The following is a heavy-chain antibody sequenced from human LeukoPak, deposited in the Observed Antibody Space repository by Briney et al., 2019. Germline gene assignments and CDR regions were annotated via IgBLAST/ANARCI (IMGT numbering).Heavy chain of an antibody. D-gene: IGHD2-2*01. CDR3: ARLSAMAHDAFDI. CDR1: GGSISSTSIYY. Sequence: PSETLSLTCTVSGGSISSTSIYYWGWIRQPPGKGLEWIGSVYSTGITTGSTYYNPSLKSRVAIFPDTSKNQFSLKLNSVTAADTAVYYRARLSAMAHDAFDIWGQGTMVTVSS. CDR2: VYSTGITTGST. J-gene: IGHJ3*02. V-gene: IGHV4-39*01.